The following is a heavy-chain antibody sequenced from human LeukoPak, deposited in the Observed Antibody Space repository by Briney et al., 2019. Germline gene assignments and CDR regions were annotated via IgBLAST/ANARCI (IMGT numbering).Heavy chain of an antibody. V-gene: IGHV1-18*01. J-gene: IGHJ4*02. D-gene: IGHD3-22*01. CDR2: ISAYNGNT. Sequence: ASVKVSCKASGYTFTSYGISWVRQAPGQGLEWMGWISAYNGNTNYAQKLQGRVTMTTDTSTSTAYMELRSLRSDDTAVYYSARDPGYYYDSSGYYPFDYWGQGTLVTVSS. CDR3: ARDPGYYYDSSGYYPFDY. CDR1: GYTFTSYG.